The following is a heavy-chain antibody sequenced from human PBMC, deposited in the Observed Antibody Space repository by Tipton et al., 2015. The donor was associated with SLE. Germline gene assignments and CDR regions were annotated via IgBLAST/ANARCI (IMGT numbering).Heavy chain of an antibody. J-gene: IGHJ1*01. D-gene: IGHD6-19*01. V-gene: IGHV4-38-2*02. CDR3: ARFIAVAGIAEYFQH. CDR2: FHHKGSS. CDR1: GYSISSGYF. Sequence: TLSLTCSVTGYSISSGYFWGWFRQPPGRGLEWIGSFHHKGSSYYSPSLRSRVTISGDTHRNQLSLTLSSVTAADTAVYYCARFIAVAGIAEYFQHWGQGTLVTVSS.